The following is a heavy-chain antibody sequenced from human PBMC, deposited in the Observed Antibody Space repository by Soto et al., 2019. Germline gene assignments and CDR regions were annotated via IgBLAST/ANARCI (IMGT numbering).Heavy chain of an antibody. CDR2: IYYTGST. CDR3: ARIEMASIR. V-gene: IGHV4-31*03. D-gene: IGHD5-12*01. CDR1: GASIRSGGFY. Sequence: SETLSLTCSVSGASIRSGGFYWSWLRQSPGKGLEWIGHIYYTGSTFVSPSLKGRLTISLDTSKNQFSLDLSSVTAADTAMYYCARIEMASIRWGRGTLVTVSS. J-gene: IGHJ4*02.